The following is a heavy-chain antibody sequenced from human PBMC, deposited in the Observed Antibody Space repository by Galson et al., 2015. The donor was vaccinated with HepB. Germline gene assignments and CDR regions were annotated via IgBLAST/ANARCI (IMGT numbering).Heavy chain of an antibody. CDR1: GGTFSNYA. Sequence: SVKVSCKASGGTFSNYAFSWVRQAPGQGLEWMGSFSPVFGTANYADKFQGRLTITADRSTSAGYMELSSLRSDDTAVYYCATRTCCGGDCHALDSWGQGTLLIVSS. CDR2: FSPVFGTA. J-gene: IGHJ5*01. V-gene: IGHV1-69*06. D-gene: IGHD2-21*02. CDR3: ATRTCCGGDCHALDS.